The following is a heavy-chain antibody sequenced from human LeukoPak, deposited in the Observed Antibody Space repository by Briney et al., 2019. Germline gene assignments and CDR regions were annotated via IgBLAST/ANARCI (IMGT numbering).Heavy chain of an antibody. V-gene: IGHV3-21*01. CDR3: ARARDYDDAGRAFDI. D-gene: IGHD4-17*01. J-gene: IGHJ3*02. CDR2: ISSSSTYI. CDR1: GFTFSSYS. Sequence: GGSLRLSCAASGFTFSSYSMNWVRQAPGKGLEWVSSISSSSTYIYYADSVKGRFTISRDNAKNSLSLQMNSLRAEDTAVYYCARARDYDDAGRAFDIWGQGTMVTVSS.